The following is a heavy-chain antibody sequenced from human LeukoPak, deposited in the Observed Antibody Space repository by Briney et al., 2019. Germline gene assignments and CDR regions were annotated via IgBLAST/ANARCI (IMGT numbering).Heavy chain of an antibody. CDR3: ARVGAAGFDY. CDR2: IYEDGSEK. V-gene: IGHV3-7*03. D-gene: IGHD1-14*01. J-gene: IGHJ4*02. CDR1: GFTLTRYW. Sequence: GGSLRLSCAASGFTLTRYWMSWVRQAPGKGPEWVANIYEDGSEKYFLDSVRGRFTFSRDNARNSLYLQMNSLRVEDAAVYFCARVGAAGFDYWGQGALVTVSS.